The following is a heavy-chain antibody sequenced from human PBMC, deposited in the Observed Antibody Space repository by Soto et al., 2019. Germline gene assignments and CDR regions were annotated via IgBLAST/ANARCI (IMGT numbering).Heavy chain of an antibody. CDR2: IYWDDDK. J-gene: IGHJ6*02. Sequence: QITLKESGPPLVKPTQTLTLTCTFSAFSLSTGGVGVGWIRQPPGKALEWLALIYWDDDKRYSPSLRSRLTITKDTSKNQVVLTMTNMDPVDTATYYCIQSRCGGDCLQSYASYHYYGMDVWGQGTTVTVSS. CDR1: AFSLSTGGVG. V-gene: IGHV2-5*02. D-gene: IGHD2-21*02. CDR3: IQSRCGGDCLQSYASYHYYGMDV.